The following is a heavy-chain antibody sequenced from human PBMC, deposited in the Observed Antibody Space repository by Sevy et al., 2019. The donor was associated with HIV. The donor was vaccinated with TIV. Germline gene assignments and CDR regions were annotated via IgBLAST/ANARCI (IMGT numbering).Heavy chain of an antibody. CDR3: ARDPGQLWLHFDY. CDR2: IKQDGSEK. V-gene: IGHV3-7*03. Sequence: GGSLRLSCAASGFTFSSYWMSWVRQAPGKGLEWVANIKQDGSEKYYVDSVKGGFTISRDNAKNSLYLQMNSLRAEDTAVYYCARDPGQLWLHFDYWGQGTLVTVSS. J-gene: IGHJ4*02. CDR1: GFTFSSYW. D-gene: IGHD5-18*01.